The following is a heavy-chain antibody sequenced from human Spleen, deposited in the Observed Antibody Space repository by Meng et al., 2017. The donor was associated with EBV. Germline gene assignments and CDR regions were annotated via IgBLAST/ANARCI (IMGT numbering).Heavy chain of an antibody. CDR3: ARYHSDSSGPMDY. J-gene: IGHJ4*02. V-gene: IGHV1-69*01. Sequence: QARVVTSGVGLKSPWSPLHASCNVMGATFSSFAIRWVRQARVQGLQWMGGITPILAIANDAQRFRGRVTFTADESTSTAYMELSSLRSEDTAVYYCARYHSDSSGPMDYWGQGTLVTVSS. CDR1: GATFSSFA. CDR2: ITPILAIA. D-gene: IGHD3-22*01.